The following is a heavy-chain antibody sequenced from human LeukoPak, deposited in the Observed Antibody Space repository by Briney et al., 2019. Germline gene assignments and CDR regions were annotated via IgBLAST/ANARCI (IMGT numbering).Heavy chain of an antibody. CDR2: ILPIFGTA. CDR1: GGTFSSYA. J-gene: IGHJ3*02. D-gene: IGHD4-17*01. CDR3: ASSYTPVSPNAFDI. Sequence: SVKVSCKASGGTFSSYASSWVRQAPGQGLEWMGGILPIFGTANYAQKFQGRVTITTDESTSTAYMELSSLRSEDTAVYYCASSYTPVSPNAFDIWGQGTMVTVSS. V-gene: IGHV1-69*05.